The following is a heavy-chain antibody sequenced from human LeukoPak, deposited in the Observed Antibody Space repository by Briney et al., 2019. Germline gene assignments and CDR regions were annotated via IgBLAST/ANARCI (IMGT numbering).Heavy chain of an antibody. CDR1: GGSITSYY. J-gene: IGHJ3*02. CDR2: IYYSGST. D-gene: IGHD1-26*01. V-gene: IGHV4-39*01. CDR3: ARRRIVGAKPAFDI. Sequence: PSETLSLTCTVSGGSITSYYWGWIRQPPGKGLEWIGSIYYSGSTYYNPSLKSRVTISVDTSKNQFSLKLSSVTAADTAVYYCARRRIVGAKPAFDIWGQGTMVTVSS.